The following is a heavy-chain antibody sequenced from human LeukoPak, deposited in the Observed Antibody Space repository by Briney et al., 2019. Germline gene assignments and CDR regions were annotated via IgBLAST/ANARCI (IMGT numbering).Heavy chain of an antibody. CDR1: GGTFSSYA. CDR2: INPNSGGT. J-gene: IGHJ5*02. CDR3: ARDLAGYSSSWYWFDP. Sequence: ASVKVSCKASGGTFSSYAISWVRQAPGQGREWMGRINPNSGGTNYAQKFQGRVTMTRDTSISTAYMALSRLRSDDTAVYYCARDLAGYSSSWYWFDPWGQGTLVTVSS. D-gene: IGHD6-13*01. V-gene: IGHV1-2*06.